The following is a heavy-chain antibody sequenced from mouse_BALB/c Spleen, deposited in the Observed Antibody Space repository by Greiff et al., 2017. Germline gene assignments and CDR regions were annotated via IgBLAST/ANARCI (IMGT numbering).Heavy chain of an antibody. D-gene: IGHD1-2*01. Sequence: EVKLQESGPGLVKPSQSLSLTCTVTGYSITSDYAWNWIRQFPGNKLEWMGYISYSGSTSYNPSLKSRISITRDTSKNQFFLQLNSVTTEDTATYYCASPPITTAHWYFDVWGAGTTVTVSS. CDR2: ISYSGST. CDR3: ASPPITTAHWYFDV. CDR1: GYSITSDYA. V-gene: IGHV3-2*02. J-gene: IGHJ1*01.